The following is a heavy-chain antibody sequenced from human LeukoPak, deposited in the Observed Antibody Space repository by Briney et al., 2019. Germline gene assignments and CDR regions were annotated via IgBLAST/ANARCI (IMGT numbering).Heavy chain of an antibody. CDR1: GFTFSSYK. D-gene: IGHD6-19*01. J-gene: IGHJ4*02. V-gene: IGHV3-21*01. CDR2: ISGDSRYI. Sequence: PGASLRLSCAAYGFTFSSYKMNWVRQAPGKGLEWVSSISGDSRYIYYADSLKGRFTISRDNAKNSLHLQMNSLRAEDTAVYYCARDPGTVADTYFDYWGPGTLVTVSS. CDR3: ARDPGTVADTYFDY.